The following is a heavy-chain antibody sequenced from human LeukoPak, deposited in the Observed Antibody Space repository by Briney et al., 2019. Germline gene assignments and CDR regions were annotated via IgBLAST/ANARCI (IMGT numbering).Heavy chain of an antibody. CDR2: VVVGSGNT. V-gene: IGHV1-58*02. CDR1: GFTFTSSA. D-gene: IGHD6-13*01. Sequence: GASVKVSCKASGFTFTSSAMQWVRQARGQRLEWIGWVVVGSGNTNYAQKFQERVTITRDMSTSTAYMELSSLRSEDTAVYYCAARYSSSRYSPPYYPWGQGTLVTVSS. CDR3: AARYSSSRYSPPYYP. J-gene: IGHJ5*02.